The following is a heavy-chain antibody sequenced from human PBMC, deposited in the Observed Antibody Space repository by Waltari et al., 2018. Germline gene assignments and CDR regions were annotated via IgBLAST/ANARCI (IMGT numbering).Heavy chain of an antibody. V-gene: IGHV3-72*01. J-gene: IGHJ1*01. CDR1: GFTFSDHY. Sequence: EVQLVESGGGLVQPGGSLRLSCEAYGFTFSDHYMDWVRQAPGKGLEWVGRVRDKANRYTTEYAASVKGRFTISRDDLKNSLFLQMNSLKTEDTAVYYCSYSGSYKHFQDWGQGTLVTVSS. CDR3: SYSGSYKHFQD. CDR2: VRDKANRYTT. D-gene: IGHD1-26*01.